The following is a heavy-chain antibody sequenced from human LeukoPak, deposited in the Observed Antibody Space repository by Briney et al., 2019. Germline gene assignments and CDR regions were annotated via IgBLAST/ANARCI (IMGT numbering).Heavy chain of an antibody. CDR3: ARVRATYYYASSGLDY. Sequence: GESLKFSCEGSGHSFTSYWICWVREMPGKGPEWMGIIYPGDSDTRYSPSFQGQVTISADKSISTAYLQWSSLKASDTAMYYCARVRATYYYASSGLDYWGQGTQVTVSS. CDR1: GHSFTSYW. V-gene: IGHV5-51*01. J-gene: IGHJ4*02. D-gene: IGHD3-22*01. CDR2: IYPGDSDT.